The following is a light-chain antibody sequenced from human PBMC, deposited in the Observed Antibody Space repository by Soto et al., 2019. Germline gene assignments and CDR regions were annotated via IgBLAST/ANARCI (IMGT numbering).Light chain of an antibody. CDR2: AAS. Sequence: DIQLTQSPSFLSASVGDRVTITCRASQGINSYLAWYQQKPGKAPKLLIYAASTLQSGVPSRFSGSRSGTESTLTISSLQPEDFATYYCQQLKSYSFTFGPGTKVDIK. J-gene: IGKJ3*01. CDR3: QQLKSYSFT. V-gene: IGKV1-9*01. CDR1: QGINSY.